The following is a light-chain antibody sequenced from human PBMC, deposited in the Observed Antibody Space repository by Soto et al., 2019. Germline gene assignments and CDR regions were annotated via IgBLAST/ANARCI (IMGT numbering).Light chain of an antibody. CDR3: QQYNSYPHT. CDR2: KAS. CDR1: QSISSW. Sequence: DIQMTQSPSTLSASVGDRVTITCRASQSISSWLAWYHQKPGKAPKLLIYKASSLESGVPSRFSGSGSGTEFTLTISSLQPDEFATYYCQQYNSYPHTFGQGTKLEIK. V-gene: IGKV1-5*03. J-gene: IGKJ2*01.